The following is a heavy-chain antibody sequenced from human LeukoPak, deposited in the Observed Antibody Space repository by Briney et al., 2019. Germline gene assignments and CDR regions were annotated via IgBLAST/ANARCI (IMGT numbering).Heavy chain of an antibody. V-gene: IGHV4-59*01. CDR3: ARALSGTYGLFQH. Sequence: PSGTLSLTCTVSGGSISNYYWSWIRQPPGKGLEWIGYIYYSGSTYYNPSLRRRVTISVDTSKNQFSLNLDSVTAADTAVYYCARALSGTYGLFQHWGQGTLVTVSS. CDR1: GGSISNYY. J-gene: IGHJ1*01. D-gene: IGHD1-20*01. CDR2: IYYSGST.